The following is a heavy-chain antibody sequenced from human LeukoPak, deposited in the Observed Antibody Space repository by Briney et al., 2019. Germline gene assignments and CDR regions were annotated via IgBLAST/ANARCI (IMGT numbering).Heavy chain of an antibody. D-gene: IGHD2-15*01. V-gene: IGHV1-2*02. J-gene: IGHJ6*02. CDR1: GYTFTGYF. CDR3: ARGDIVYGMDV. Sequence: GASVKVSCKASGYTFTGYFMHWVRQAPGQGLEWMGWINPNSGGTDYAQKFQGRVTMTSDTSIRTAYMELSRLRSDDTAVYYCARGDIVYGMDVWGQGTTVTVSS. CDR2: INPNSGGT.